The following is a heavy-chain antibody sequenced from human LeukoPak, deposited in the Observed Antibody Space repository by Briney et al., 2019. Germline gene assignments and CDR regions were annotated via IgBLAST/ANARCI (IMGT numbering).Heavy chain of an antibody. J-gene: IGHJ4*02. Sequence: ASVKVSCKASGYTFTSHYMHWVRQAPGQGLEWMGLINPSGSSTPYAQKFQGRVTLTRDTSISTAYMELSRLRSDDTAVYYCARIGTWPSNDFDYWGQGTLVTVSS. CDR2: INPSGSST. D-gene: IGHD1-26*01. V-gene: IGHV1-46*01. CDR1: GYTFTSHY. CDR3: ARIGTWPSNDFDY.